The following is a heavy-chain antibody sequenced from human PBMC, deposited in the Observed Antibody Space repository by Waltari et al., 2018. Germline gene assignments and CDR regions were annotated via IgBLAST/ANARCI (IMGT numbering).Heavy chain of an antibody. J-gene: IGHJ1*01. Sequence: QVQLQESGPGLVKPSETLSLTCTASGGSISSYYLSSIRQPPGTGLEWIGYIYYSGSTKDNPSLKSRVTISVDTSKNQFSLKLSSVTAADTAVYYCARGTWIQLFQHWGQGTLVTVSS. CDR3: ARGTWIQLFQH. CDR2: IYYSGST. V-gene: IGHV4-59*01. D-gene: IGHD5-18*01. CDR1: GGSISSYY.